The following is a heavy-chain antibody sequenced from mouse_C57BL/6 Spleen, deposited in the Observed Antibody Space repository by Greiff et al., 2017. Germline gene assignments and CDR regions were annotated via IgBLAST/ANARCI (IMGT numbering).Heavy chain of an antibody. CDR3: ARGENEDY. J-gene: IGHJ4*01. CDR2: IYPGSGNT. V-gene: IGHV1-81*01. CDR1: GYTFTSYG. Sequence: LVESGAELARPGASVKLSCKASGYTFTSYGISWVKQRTGQGLEWIGEIYPGSGNTYYNEKFKGKATLTADKSSSTAYMELRSLTSEASEVYFCARGENEDYWGQGTSVTVSS.